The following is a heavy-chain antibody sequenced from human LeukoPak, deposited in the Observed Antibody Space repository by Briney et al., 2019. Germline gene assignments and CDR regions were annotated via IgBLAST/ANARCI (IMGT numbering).Heavy chain of an antibody. Sequence: ASVKVSCKASGYTFTGYFMHWVGQAPGQGLEWMGWINPGSGDTKYAQKFQGRVTMTRDTSISAAYMELSRLRSDDTAVYYCSRGVVVAADPTDVWGKGTTVTVSS. CDR3: SRGVVVAADPTDV. CDR2: INPGSGDT. CDR1: GYTFTGYF. D-gene: IGHD2-15*01. V-gene: IGHV1-2*02. J-gene: IGHJ6*04.